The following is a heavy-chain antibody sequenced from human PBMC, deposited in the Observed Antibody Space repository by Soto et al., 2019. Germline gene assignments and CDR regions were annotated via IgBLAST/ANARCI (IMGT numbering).Heavy chain of an antibody. D-gene: IGHD3-3*01. V-gene: IGHV4-61*01. J-gene: IGHJ3*02. CDR3: ARLFRGIFGVVIPLRDADAFDI. CDR2: IYYSGST. Sequence: LSLTCTVSGGSVSSGSYYWSWIRQLPGKGLEWIGYIYYSGSTNYNPSLKSRVTISVDTSKNQFSLKLSSVTAADTAVYYCARLFRGIFGVVIPLRDADAFDIWGQGTMVTVSS. CDR1: GGSVSSGSYY.